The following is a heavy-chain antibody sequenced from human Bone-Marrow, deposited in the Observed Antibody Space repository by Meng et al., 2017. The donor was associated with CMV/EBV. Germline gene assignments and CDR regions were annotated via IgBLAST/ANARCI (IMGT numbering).Heavy chain of an antibody. J-gene: IGHJ6*02. Sequence: SQTLSLTCAISGDSVSSDTAAWSWIRQSPSRGLEWLGRTYYRSKWYNDYALSVKSRITINPDTSKNQFSLRLISVTPEDTALYYCARVKYNTSSNFGMDVCGQGTTVTVSS. V-gene: IGHV6-1*01. CDR2: TYYRSKWYN. D-gene: IGHD6-6*01. CDR1: GDSVSSDTAA. CDR3: ARVKYNTSSNFGMDV.